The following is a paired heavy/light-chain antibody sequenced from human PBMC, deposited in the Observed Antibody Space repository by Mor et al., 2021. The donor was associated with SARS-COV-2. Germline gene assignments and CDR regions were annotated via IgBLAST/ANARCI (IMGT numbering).Heavy chain of an antibody. V-gene: IGHV3-74*01. CDR2: INTDGNII. CDR3: LRGARRPGFDH. Sequence: EVQLVESGGGLVQPGGSLRLSCAASGFSFSSYWMHWVRQVPGKGPVWVSRINTDGNIINYADSVKGRFTISRDDAKDTLHLQMNSLRVEDTAVYYCLRGARRPGFDHWGQGALVTVSS. J-gene: IGHJ4*02. CDR1: GFSFSSYW. D-gene: IGHD6-6*01.
Light chain of an antibody. CDR1: SANIGNNF. CDR2: END. Sequence: QSVLTQPPSVSAAPGQTVTISCSGSSANIGNNFVSWYQQRPGTAPKLLIYENDQRPSGIPDRFSASKSGTSATLGITGLQTGDEADYYCATWETGSEVGVFGTGTKVSVL. CDR3: ATWETGSEVGV. V-gene: IGLV1-51*02. J-gene: IGLJ1*01.